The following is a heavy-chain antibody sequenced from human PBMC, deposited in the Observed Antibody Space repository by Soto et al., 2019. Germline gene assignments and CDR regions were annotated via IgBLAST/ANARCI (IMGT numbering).Heavy chain of an antibody. CDR2: IKSKTDGGTT. V-gene: IGHV3-15*01. D-gene: IGHD3-22*01. CDR1: GFTFSNAW. J-gene: IGHJ6*02. CDR3: TTGPDITMIVVVQRFHYYGMDV. Sequence: EVQLVESGGGLVKPGGSLRLSCAASGFTFSNAWMSWVRQAPGKGLEWVGRIKSKTDGGTTDYAAPVKGRFTISRDDSKNTLYLQMNSLKTEDTAVYYCTTGPDITMIVVVQRFHYYGMDVWGQGTTVTVSS.